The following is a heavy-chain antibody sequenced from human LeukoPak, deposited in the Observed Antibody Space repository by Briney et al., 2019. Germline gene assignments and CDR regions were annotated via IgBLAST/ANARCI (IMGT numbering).Heavy chain of an antibody. CDR1: GGTFSSYA. CDR3: ARDRGWATVTSTYWYFDL. CDR2: IIPIFGTA. D-gene: IGHD4-17*01. J-gene: IGHJ2*01. V-gene: IGHV1-69*06. Sequence: SVKVSCKASGGTFSSYAISWVRQAPGQGLEWMGGIIPIFGTANYAQKFQGRVTITADKSTSTAYMELSSLRSEDTAVYYCARDRGWATVTSTYWYFDLWGRGTLVTVSS.